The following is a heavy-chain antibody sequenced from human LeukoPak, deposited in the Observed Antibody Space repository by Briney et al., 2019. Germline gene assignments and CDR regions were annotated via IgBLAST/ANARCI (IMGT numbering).Heavy chain of an antibody. CDR2: INHSGST. D-gene: IGHD2-2*01. J-gene: IGHJ4*02. V-gene: IGHV4-34*01. CDR3: ARYGGNVVVPAVLDY. Sequence: SETLSLTCAVYGGSFSGYYWNWIRQPPGKGLEWIGEINHSGSTNYNPSLKSRVTISVDTSKNQFSLKLSSVTAADTAVYYCARYGGNVVVPAVLDYWGQGTLVTVSS. CDR1: GGSFSGYY.